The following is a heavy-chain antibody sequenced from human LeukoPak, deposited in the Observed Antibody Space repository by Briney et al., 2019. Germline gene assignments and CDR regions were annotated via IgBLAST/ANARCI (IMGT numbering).Heavy chain of an antibody. CDR2: IYHSGST. V-gene: IGHV4-4*02. D-gene: IGHD6-13*01. CDR1: GGSISSSNW. Sequence: PSETLSLTCAVSGGSISSSNWWSWVRQPPGKGLEWIGEIYHSGSTNYNPSLKSRVTISVDTSKNQFSLKLTSVTAADTAVYYCARVSSSWPHYYFDYWGQGTLVTVSS. J-gene: IGHJ4*02. CDR3: ARVSSSWPHYYFDY.